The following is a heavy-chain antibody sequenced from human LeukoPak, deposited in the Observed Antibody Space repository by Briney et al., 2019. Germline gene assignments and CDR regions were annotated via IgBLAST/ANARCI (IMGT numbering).Heavy chain of an antibody. J-gene: IGHJ4*02. D-gene: IGHD1-26*01. CDR3: ARHSGYVDY. Sequence: SETLSLTGTVSGGSISSYYWSWIRQPPGKGLEWIGYIYYSGSTNYNPSLKSRVTISVDTSNNQFSLKLSSVTAADTAVYYCARHSGYVDYWGQGTLVTVSS. V-gene: IGHV4-59*12. CDR2: IYYSGST. CDR1: GGSISSYY.